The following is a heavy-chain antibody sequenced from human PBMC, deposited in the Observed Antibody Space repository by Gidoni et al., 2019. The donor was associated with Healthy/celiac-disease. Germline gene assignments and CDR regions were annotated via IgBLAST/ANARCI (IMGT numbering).Heavy chain of an antibody. J-gene: IGHJ6*03. CDR2: IYYSGST. Sequence: QLQLQASGPGLVKPSATLSLTCTISGGSISSSSYYWGWIRQPPGKGLEWIGSIYYSGSTYYNPSLKSRVTISVDTSKNQFSLKLSSVTAADTAVYYCARHRGYSGYGLYDYYYMDVWGKGTTVTVSS. D-gene: IGHD5-12*01. V-gene: IGHV4-39*01. CDR1: GGSISSSSYY. CDR3: ARHRGYSGYGLYDYYYMDV.